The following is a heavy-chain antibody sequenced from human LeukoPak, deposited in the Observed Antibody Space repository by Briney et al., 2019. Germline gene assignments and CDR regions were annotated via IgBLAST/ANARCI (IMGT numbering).Heavy chain of an antibody. CDR1: GFTFSSYS. Sequence: GGSLRLSCAASGFTFSSYSVNWVRQAPGKGLEWVSSISSSGNYIEYADSVKGRFTISRDNAKNSLYLQMNSLRAEDTAVYYCAREGPLTGDAFDIWGQGTMVTVSS. CDR3: AREGPLTGDAFDI. D-gene: IGHD7-27*01. CDR2: ISSSGNYI. J-gene: IGHJ3*02. V-gene: IGHV3-21*01.